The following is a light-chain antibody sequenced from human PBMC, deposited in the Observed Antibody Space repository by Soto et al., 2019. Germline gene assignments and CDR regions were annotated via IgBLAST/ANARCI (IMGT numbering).Light chain of an antibody. CDR1: SSDIGHYDY. Sequence: QSALTQSASVSGSPGQSITISCTGTSSDIGHYDYVSWYQQHPGKAPKLMIYHVTYRPSGVSNRYSGSKSGNSASLTISGLQADDEADYYCCSLTTSHTYVFGSGPKVTVL. CDR2: HVT. J-gene: IGLJ1*01. V-gene: IGLV2-14*03. CDR3: CSLTTSHTYV.